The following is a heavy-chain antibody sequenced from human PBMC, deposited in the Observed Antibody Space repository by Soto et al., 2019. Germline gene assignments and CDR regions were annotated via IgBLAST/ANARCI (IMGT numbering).Heavy chain of an antibody. CDR1: GFTFSNAW. CDR3: TTEAAKYYYYYYMDV. Sequence: EVQLVESGGGLVKHGGSLRLSCAASGFTFSNAWMSWVRQAPGKGLEWVGRIKSKTDGGTTDYAAPVKGRFTISRDDSKNTLYLQMNSLKTEDTAVYYSTTEAAKYYYYYYMDVWGKGTTVTVSS. J-gene: IGHJ6*03. V-gene: IGHV3-15*01. CDR2: IKSKTDGGTT. D-gene: IGHD6-13*01.